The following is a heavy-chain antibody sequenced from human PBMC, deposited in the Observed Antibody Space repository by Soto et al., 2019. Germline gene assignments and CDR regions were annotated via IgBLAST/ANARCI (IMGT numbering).Heavy chain of an antibody. Sequence: SQTLSLTCAISGDSVSSNSAAWNWIRQSPSRGLEWLGRTYYRSKWYNDYAVSVKSRITINPDTSKNQFSLQLNSVTPEDTAVYYCAREGSRFLEGQDNWFDPWGQGTLVTVSS. D-gene: IGHD3-3*01. V-gene: IGHV6-1*01. CDR2: TYYRSKWYN. CDR3: AREGSRFLEGQDNWFDP. J-gene: IGHJ5*02. CDR1: GDSVSSNSAA.